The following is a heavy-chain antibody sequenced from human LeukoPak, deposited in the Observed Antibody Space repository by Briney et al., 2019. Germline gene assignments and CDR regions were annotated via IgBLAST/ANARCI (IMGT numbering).Heavy chain of an antibody. V-gene: IGHV1-46*01. CDR3: ARVKSYYYDTSDKDAFDI. CDR2: INSRGGIT. D-gene: IGHD3-22*01. CDR1: GYTFTSHF. Sequence: ASVKVSCKASGYTFTSHFMHWVRQAPGQGLEWRGIINSRGGITSYTQKFQGRVTMTRDTSTSTVYMELSSLRSEDTAVYYCARVKSYYYDTSDKDAFDIWGQGTMVTVSS. J-gene: IGHJ3*02.